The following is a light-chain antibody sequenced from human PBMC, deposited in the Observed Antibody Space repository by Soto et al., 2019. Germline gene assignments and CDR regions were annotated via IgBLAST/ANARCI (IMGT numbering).Light chain of an antibody. J-gene: IGKJ1*01. V-gene: IGKV3-20*01. Sequence: EDVLTQSPGTLSLSPGERATLSCRASQSISNNFLAWYQQKPGQAPRLLIYGASSRATGIPDRFSASGSGTDFTLPLSRLETEDFGVYSCPAYGRFRGAFGQGTKVEIK. CDR3: PAYGRFRGA. CDR2: GAS. CDR1: QSISNNF.